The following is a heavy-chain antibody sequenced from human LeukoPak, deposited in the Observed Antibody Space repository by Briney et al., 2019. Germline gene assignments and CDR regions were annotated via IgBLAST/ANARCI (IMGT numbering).Heavy chain of an antibody. D-gene: IGHD6-13*01. V-gene: IGHV1-2*02. CDR3: ATSTGYSRSWGAFDI. Sequence: ASVKVSCKAPGYTFTGYYMHWVRQAPGQGLEWMGWMNPNSGGTYYAQKFQGRVTMTRDTSINTAYIELTSLRSDDTAVYHCATSTGYSRSWGAFDIWGQGIMVTVSS. J-gene: IGHJ3*02. CDR2: MNPNSGGT. CDR1: GYTFTGYY.